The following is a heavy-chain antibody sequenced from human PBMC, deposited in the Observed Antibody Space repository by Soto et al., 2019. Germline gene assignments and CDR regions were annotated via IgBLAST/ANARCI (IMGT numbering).Heavy chain of an antibody. V-gene: IGHV3-48*01. Sequence: GRSLRLSCAASGFTFSSYSMNWVRQAPGKGLEWVSYISSSSTIYYADSVKGRFTISRDNAKNSLYLQMNSLRAEDTAVYYCARHPKGIQKIGWFDPVGREPLVAGSS. CDR3: ARHPKGIQKIGWFDP. CDR1: GFTFSSYS. D-gene: IGHD1-20*01. J-gene: IGHJ5*02. CDR2: ISSSSTI.